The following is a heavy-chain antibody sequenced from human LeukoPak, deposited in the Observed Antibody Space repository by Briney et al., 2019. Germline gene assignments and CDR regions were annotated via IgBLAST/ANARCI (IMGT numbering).Heavy chain of an antibody. J-gene: IGHJ4*02. V-gene: IGHV3-21*01. CDR2: ISSSSSYI. D-gene: IGHD6-13*01. CDR1: GFTFSSYA. CDR3: ARDLGYSSSWPKDFDY. Sequence: GGSLRLSCAASGFTFSSYAMHWVRQAPGKGLEWVSSISSSSSYIYYADSVKGRFTISRDNAKNSLYLQMNSLRAEDTAVYYCARDLGYSSSWPKDFDYWGQGTLVTVSS.